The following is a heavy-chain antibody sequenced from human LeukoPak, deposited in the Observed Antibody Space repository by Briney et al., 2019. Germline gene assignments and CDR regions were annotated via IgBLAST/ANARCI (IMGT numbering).Heavy chain of an antibody. D-gene: IGHD2-15*01. Sequence: SETLSLTCAVYGGSFSGYYWSWIRQPPGKGLDWIGEINHSGSTNYNPSLKSRVTISVDTSKNQFSLKLSSVTAADTAVYYCARGPRRVAATRGYFQHWGQGTLVTVSS. CDR2: INHSGST. V-gene: IGHV4-34*01. CDR1: GGSFSGYY. CDR3: ARGPRRVAATRGYFQH. J-gene: IGHJ1*01.